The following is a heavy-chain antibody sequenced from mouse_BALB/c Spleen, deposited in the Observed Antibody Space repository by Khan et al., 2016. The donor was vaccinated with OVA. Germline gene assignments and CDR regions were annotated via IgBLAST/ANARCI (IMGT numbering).Heavy chain of an antibody. CDR3: ARNDYIDNYFDY. CDR2: IYPGDGRT. V-gene: IGHV1S81*02. Sequence: VQLQQSGAQLVKPGASVKLSCKASGYTFTNYWVHWVRQRPGQGLEWIGGIYPGDGRTYYNEKFKNKPSLTADRSSNTAYMQLSSLTSEDSAVYYCARNDYIDNYFDYWDQGTTLTVSS. J-gene: IGHJ2*01. D-gene: IGHD2-13*01. CDR1: GYTFTNYW.